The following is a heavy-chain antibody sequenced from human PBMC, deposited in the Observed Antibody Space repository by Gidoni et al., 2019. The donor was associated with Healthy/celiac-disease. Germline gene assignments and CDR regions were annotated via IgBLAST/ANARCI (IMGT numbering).Heavy chain of an antibody. Sequence: QLQLQESGPGLVKPSETLSLTCTVSGGSISSSSYYWGWIRQPPGTGLEWIGSIYYSGSTYYNPSLKSRVTISVDTSKNQFSLKLSSVTAADTAVYYYARLGRIAARPDSAFDIWGQGTMVTVSS. D-gene: IGHD6-6*01. V-gene: IGHV4-39*01. CDR3: ARLGRIAARPDSAFDI. CDR2: IYYSGST. J-gene: IGHJ3*02. CDR1: GGSISSSSYY.